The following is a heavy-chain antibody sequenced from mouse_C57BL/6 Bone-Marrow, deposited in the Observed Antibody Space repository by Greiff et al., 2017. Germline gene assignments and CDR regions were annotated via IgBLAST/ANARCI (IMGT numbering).Heavy chain of an antibody. J-gene: IGHJ4*01. D-gene: IGHD1-1*01. Sequence: DVMLVESGGDLVKPGGSLKLSCAASGFTFTSYGMSWVRQTPDKRLEWVATISSGGSYTYYPDSVKGRFTISIDTAKNTLYLQMGSLKSEDTAMYYCARRDYSYAMDYWGQGTSVTVSS. CDR2: ISSGGSYT. V-gene: IGHV5-6*02. CDR1: GFTFTSYG. CDR3: ARRDYSYAMDY.